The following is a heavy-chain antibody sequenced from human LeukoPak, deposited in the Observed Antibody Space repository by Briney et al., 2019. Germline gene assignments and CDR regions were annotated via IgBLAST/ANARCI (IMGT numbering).Heavy chain of an antibody. J-gene: IGHJ6*03. Sequence: SETLSLTCTVSGGSISSYYWSWIRQPPGKGLEWIGYIYYSGSTNYNPSLKSRVTISVDTSKNQFSLKLSSVTAADTAVYYCARGLELREVGVYYMDVWGKGTTVTVSS. CDR2: IYYSGST. D-gene: IGHD1-7*01. V-gene: IGHV4-59*01. CDR3: ARGLELREVGVYYMDV. CDR1: GGSISSYY.